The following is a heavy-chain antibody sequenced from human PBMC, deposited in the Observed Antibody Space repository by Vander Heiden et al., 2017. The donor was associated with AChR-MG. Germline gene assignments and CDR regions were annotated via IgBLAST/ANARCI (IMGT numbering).Heavy chain of an antibody. D-gene: IGHD5-18*01. CDR2: ISSSSTI. J-gene: IGHJ4*02. CDR3: ARGRGYSYGYTDY. V-gene: IGHV3-48*01. CDR1: GFTFSSYS. Sequence: EVQLVESGGGLVQPGGSLRLSCAASGFTFSSYSMNWVRQAPGKGLEWVSYISSSSTIYYADSVKGRFTISRDNAKNSLSLQMDRLRAEDTAVYYCARGRGYSYGYTDYWGQGTLVTVSS.